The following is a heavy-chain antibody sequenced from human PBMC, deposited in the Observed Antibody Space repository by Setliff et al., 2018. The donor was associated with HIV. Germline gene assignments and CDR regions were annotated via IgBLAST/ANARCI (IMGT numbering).Heavy chain of an antibody. V-gene: IGHV4-39*01. CDR2: IYHTGIT. J-gene: IGHJ4*02. Sequence: SETLSLACTVSGGSITRTPYYWGWIRQPPGKGLEWIGSIYHTGITYDNPSLKSRVTISVDTSKNQISLRLSSVTAADTAVYYCARLSGGMVPNYWGQGTLVTVSS. D-gene: IGHD3-10*01. CDR3: ARLSGGMVPNY. CDR1: GGSITRTPYY.